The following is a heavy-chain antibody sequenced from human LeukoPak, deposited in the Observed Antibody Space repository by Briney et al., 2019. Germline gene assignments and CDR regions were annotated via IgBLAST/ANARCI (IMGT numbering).Heavy chain of an antibody. V-gene: IGHV3-23*01. D-gene: IGHD2-15*01. CDR1: GFTFSSYA. CDR3: AKDKGVVTPNWFDP. CDR2: FSGSGGST. Sequence: PGGSLRLSCAASGFTFSSYAMSWVRQAPGKGLEWVSAFSGSGGSTYYADSVRGRFTISRDNSKNTLYLQMNSLRAEDTALYYCAKDKGVVTPNWFDPWGQGTLVTVSS. J-gene: IGHJ5*02.